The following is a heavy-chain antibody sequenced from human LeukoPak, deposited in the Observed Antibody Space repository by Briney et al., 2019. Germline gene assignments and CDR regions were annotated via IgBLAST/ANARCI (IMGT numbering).Heavy chain of an antibody. D-gene: IGHD3-22*01. Sequence: PGGSLRLSCAASGFTFSSYAMHWVRQAPGKGLEWVAVISYDGSNKYYADFVKGRFTISRDNSKNTLYLQMNSLRAEDTAVYYCARDGHPYYYDSSGYFDYWGQGTLVTVSS. J-gene: IGHJ4*02. CDR3: ARDGHPYYYDSSGYFDY. CDR1: GFTFSSYA. V-gene: IGHV3-30-3*01. CDR2: ISYDGSNK.